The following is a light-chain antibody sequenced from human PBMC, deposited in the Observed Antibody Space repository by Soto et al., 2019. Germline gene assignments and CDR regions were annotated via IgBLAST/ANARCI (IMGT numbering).Light chain of an antibody. CDR3: QSYDSNNPWV. CDR2: EKN. Sequence: NFMLTQPHSVSESPRKTVTISCTGSSGSIASNYVQWYQQRPGSAPPNVIYEKNQRPSGVPDRLSGSIDSSSNSASLTISGLKTADEAAYYCQSYDSNNPWVFGGGTKLTV. CDR1: SGSIASNY. V-gene: IGLV6-57*02. J-gene: IGLJ3*02.